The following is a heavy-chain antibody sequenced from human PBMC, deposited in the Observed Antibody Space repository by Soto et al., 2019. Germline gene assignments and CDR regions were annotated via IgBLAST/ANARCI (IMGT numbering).Heavy chain of an antibody. CDR2: TYYRSKWYN. D-gene: IGHD3-10*01. V-gene: IGHV6-1*01. CDR1: GDSVSSNSAA. J-gene: IGHJ5*02. Sequence: SQTLSLTCAISGDSVSSNSAAWNWIRQSPSRGLEWLGRTYYRSKWYNDYAVSVKSRITINPDTSKNQFSLQLNSVTPEDRVVYYFARSTPLVRGGQNTWFDPGGQGTLVTVSS. CDR3: ARSTPLVRGGQNTWFDP.